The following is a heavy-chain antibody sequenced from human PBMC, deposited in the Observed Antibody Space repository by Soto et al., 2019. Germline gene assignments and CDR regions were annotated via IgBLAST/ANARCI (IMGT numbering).Heavy chain of an antibody. D-gene: IGHD6-6*01. CDR1: GFTFSYYV. CDR2: MSYDGSYK. CDR3: AKEMYPRTVLDSSSPWGDY. Sequence: GGSLRLSCAVSGFTFSYYVMHWVRQSPGKGLEWVAVMSYDGSYKYYADSVKGRFTISRDLSGNTLFLQMNSLRLEDTAVYFCAKEMYPRTVLDSSSPWGDYWGQGTLVTVSS. J-gene: IGHJ4*02. V-gene: IGHV3-30*18.